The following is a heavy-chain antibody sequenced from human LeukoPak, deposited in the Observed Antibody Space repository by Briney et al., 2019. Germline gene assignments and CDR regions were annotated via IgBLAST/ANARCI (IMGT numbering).Heavy chain of an antibody. CDR1: GFTFSNYG. J-gene: IGHJ4*02. V-gene: IGHV3-30*02. CDR2: IRYDGSNK. D-gene: IGHD3-10*01. CDR3: AKDPGYYGSGTYPTLFDY. Sequence: GGSLRLSCAASGFTFSNYGMHWVRQSPGKGLEWVAFIRYDGSNKYYADSVKGRFTISRDNSKNTLYLQMNSLRAEDTAMYYCAKDPGYYGSGTYPTLFDYWGQGTLVTVSS.